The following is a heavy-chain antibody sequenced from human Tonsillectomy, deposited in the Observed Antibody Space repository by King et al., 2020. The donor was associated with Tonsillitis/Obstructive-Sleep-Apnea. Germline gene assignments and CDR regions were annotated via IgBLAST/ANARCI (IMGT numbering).Heavy chain of an antibody. J-gene: IGHJ4*02. CDR1: GFTVYSNE. V-gene: IGHV3-53*01. D-gene: IGHD5-12*01. Sequence: VQLVESGGGLIQPGGSLRLSCAASGFTVYSNEMSWVRQAPGKGLEWVSVIFSGGTTYSADSVKVRFTISRDNSNNTVFLQMNSLRAEDTAVYYCARDQGYSGYAIDYWGQGTLVTVSS. CDR2: IFSGGTT. CDR3: ARDQGYSGYAIDY.